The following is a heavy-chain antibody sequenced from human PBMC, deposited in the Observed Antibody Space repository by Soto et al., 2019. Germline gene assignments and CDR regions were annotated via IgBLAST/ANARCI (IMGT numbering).Heavy chain of an antibody. D-gene: IGHD2-15*01. CDR3: AARYCSGGSCYRFWYFDL. V-gene: IGHV4-31*03. J-gene: IGHJ2*01. CDR2: IYYSGST. Sequence: QVQLQESGPGLVKPSQTLSLSCTVSGGSISRGGYYWSWIRQHPGKGLEWIGYIYYSGSTYYNPSLKSRGTISVDTSKNQFSLNLTSVTAADTAVYYCAARYCSGGSCYRFWYFDLWGRGTLVTVSS. CDR1: GGSISRGGYY.